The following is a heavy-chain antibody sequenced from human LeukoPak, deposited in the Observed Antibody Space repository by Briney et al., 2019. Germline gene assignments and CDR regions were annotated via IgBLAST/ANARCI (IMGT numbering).Heavy chain of an antibody. V-gene: IGHV3-49*03. J-gene: IGHJ6*02. Sequence: LSLTCAVYGGSFSGYYWSWIRQAPGKGLEWVGFIRSKAYGGTTEYAASVKGRFTISRDDSKSIAYLQMNSLKTEDTAVYYCTRVSMTTVTTDYYYGMDVWGQGTTVTVSS. CDR1: GGSFSGYY. D-gene: IGHD4-11*01. CDR3: TRVSMTTVTTDYYYGMDV. CDR2: IRSKAYGGTT.